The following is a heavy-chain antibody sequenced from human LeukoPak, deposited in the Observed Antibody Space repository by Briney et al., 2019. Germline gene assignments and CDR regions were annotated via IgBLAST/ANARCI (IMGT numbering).Heavy chain of an antibody. V-gene: IGHV1-2*06. CDR3: ARGGYYDSSGYYRDY. D-gene: IGHD3-22*01. CDR2: INPNSGGT. J-gene: IGHJ4*02. CDR1: GYTFTDYY. Sequence: ASVKVSCKASGYTFTDYYMHWVRQAPGQGLEWMGRINPNSGGTNYAQKFQGRVTMTRDTSISTAYMELSRLRSDDTAVYYCARGGYYDSSGYYRDYWGQGTLVTVSS.